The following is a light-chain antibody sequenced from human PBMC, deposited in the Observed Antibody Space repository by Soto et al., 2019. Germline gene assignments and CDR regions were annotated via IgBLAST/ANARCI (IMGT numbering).Light chain of an antibody. CDR3: QQYGSAPLT. V-gene: IGKV3-15*01. J-gene: IGKJ4*01. Sequence: EIVMTQSPATLSVSPGERATLSCRASENLNTNLAWYQQRPGQPPRLLMYGASTRATGVPARFTGSGSGTDFTLTISRLEPDDFAVYYCQQYGSAPLTFGGGTKVEIK. CDR2: GAS. CDR1: ENLNTN.